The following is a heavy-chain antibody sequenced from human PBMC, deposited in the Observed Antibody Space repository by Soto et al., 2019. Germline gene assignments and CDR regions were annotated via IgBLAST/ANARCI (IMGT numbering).Heavy chain of an antibody. J-gene: IGHJ4*02. Sequence: QEQLVESGGDVVQPGRSLRLSCAASGFTFNSNAMHWVRPAPGKGVEWVAVISYDGRGQQYTDSVKGRFTISRDDSKNILYLQMNSLRDEDTALYYCARDKIQGAPDYLDSWGQGTLVTVSS. CDR3: ARDKIQGAPDYLDS. CDR2: ISYDGRGQ. CDR1: GFTFNSNA. V-gene: IGHV3-30*04.